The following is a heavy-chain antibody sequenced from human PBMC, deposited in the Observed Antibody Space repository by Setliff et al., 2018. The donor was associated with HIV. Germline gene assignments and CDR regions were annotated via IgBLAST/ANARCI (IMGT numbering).Heavy chain of an antibody. J-gene: IGHJ4*02. D-gene: IGHD5-12*01. CDR1: GASINSGGYY. Sequence: PSETLSLTCIVSGASINSGGYYWTWIRQHPGKGLEWIGHIYYSGNTQYNPSLKSRLSISVDRSQNHLFLRLRSVTAADTAVYYCVRGGYNGYELPFDGWGQGTLVTVSS. CDR2: IYYSGNT. V-gene: IGHV4-31*03. CDR3: VRGGYNGYELPFDG.